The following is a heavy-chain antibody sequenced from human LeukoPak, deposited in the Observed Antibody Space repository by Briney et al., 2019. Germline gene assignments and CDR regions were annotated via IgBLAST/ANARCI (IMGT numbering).Heavy chain of an antibody. V-gene: IGHV3-7*03. D-gene: IGHD6-19*01. CDR3: ARESAVGYGSFDY. Sequence: GGSLRLSCAASGFTFGAYYMSWVRQTPGKGLEWVANIRGDGRETFYADSLRGRFSIFRDNARNSVSLQMNSLSAEDTGVYYCARESAVGYGSFDYWGQGTLVTVSS. CDR1: GFTFGAYY. J-gene: IGHJ4*02. CDR2: IRGDGRET.